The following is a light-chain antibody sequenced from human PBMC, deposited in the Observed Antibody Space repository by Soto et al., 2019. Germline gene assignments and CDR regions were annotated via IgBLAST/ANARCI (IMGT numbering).Light chain of an antibody. CDR3: QQYYSTPPMVT. Sequence: DIVMTQSPDSLAVSLGERATINCKSSQSVLYSSNNKNYLAWYQQKPGQPPKLLIYWASTRESGVPDRFSGSGYGTDFTLTISSLQAEDVAVYYCQQYYSTPPMVTFGPGTKVDIK. CDR2: WAS. J-gene: IGKJ3*01. V-gene: IGKV4-1*01. CDR1: QSVLYSSNNKNY.